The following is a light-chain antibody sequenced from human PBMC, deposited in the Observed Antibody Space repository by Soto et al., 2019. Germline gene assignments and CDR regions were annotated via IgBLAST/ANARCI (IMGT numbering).Light chain of an antibody. CDR2: GTS. Sequence: EIVMTQSPATLSVSPGERATLSCRASPSVNINLAWYQQKPGQAPRLLIYGTSTRATGVPARFSGSGSGTEFTLTISNLQSEDFAVYYCQQYNDWPPLTFGGGTKVDIK. CDR1: PSVNIN. CDR3: QQYNDWPPLT. J-gene: IGKJ4*01. V-gene: IGKV3-15*01.